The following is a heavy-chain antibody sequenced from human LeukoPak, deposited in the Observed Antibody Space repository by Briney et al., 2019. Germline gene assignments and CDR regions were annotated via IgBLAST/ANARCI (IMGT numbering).Heavy chain of an antibody. CDR3: ARDYYDGSAYYSYYEY. Sequence: GGSLRLSCAASGFTFSSYAMSWVRQAPGKGLEWVSAISGSGGSTYYADSVKGRFTISRDNSKNTLSLQMNSLRAKDTAVYYCARDYYDGSAYYSYYEYWGQGTLVTVSS. D-gene: IGHD3-22*01. CDR1: GFTFSSYA. CDR2: ISGSGGST. J-gene: IGHJ4*02. V-gene: IGHV3-23*01.